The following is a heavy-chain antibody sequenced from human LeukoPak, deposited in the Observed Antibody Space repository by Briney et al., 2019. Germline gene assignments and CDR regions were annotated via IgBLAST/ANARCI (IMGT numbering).Heavy chain of an antibody. Sequence: SETLSLTCAVYGGSFSGYYWSWIRQPPGKGLEWIGEINHSGSTNYNPSLKSRVTISVDTSKNQFSLKLCSVTAADTAVYYCARGRTYYYDSSGYHNFDYWGQGTLVTVSS. D-gene: IGHD3-22*01. J-gene: IGHJ4*02. CDR2: INHSGST. V-gene: IGHV4-34*01. CDR3: ARGRTYYYDSSGYHNFDY. CDR1: GGSFSGYY.